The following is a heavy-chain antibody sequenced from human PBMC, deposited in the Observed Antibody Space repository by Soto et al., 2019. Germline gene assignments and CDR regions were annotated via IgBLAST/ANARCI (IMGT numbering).Heavy chain of an antibody. V-gene: IGHV4-31*03. CDR1: GGSISSGGYY. CDR2: IYYSGST. J-gene: IGHJ4*02. D-gene: IGHD5-18*01. CDR3: ARSGYSYGPNPLLY. Sequence: PSETLSLTCTVSGGSISSGGYYWSWIRQHPGKGLEWIGYIYYSGSTYYNPSLMSRVTISLVTSKNQFSLKLSSVTAADTAVYYCARSGYSYGPNPLLYWGQGTLVTVS.